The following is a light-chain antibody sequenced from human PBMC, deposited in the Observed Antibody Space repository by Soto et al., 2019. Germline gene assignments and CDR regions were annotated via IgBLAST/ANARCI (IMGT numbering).Light chain of an antibody. Sequence: QSAPTQPRSVSGSPGQSVTISCTGTSNDVGGYNFVSWYQQHPGKVPKLFIYDVSRRPSGVPDRFSGSKSGNTASLTISGLQAEDEADYYYSSYAGSYTLVFGGGTKLTVL. V-gene: IGLV2-11*01. CDR1: SNDVGGYNF. J-gene: IGLJ2*01. CDR3: SSYAGSYTLV. CDR2: DVS.